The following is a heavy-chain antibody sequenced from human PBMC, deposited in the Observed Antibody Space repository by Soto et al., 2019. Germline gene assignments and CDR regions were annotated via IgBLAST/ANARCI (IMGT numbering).Heavy chain of an antibody. CDR3: AREEGQLGTFDY. V-gene: IGHV6-1*01. CDR1: GDSVSSNSAA. CDR2: TYYRAKWYN. J-gene: IGHJ4*02. D-gene: IGHD6-6*01. Sequence: SPTLSLTCAISGDSVSSNSAAWNWFRQSPSRGLEWLGRTYYRAKWYNHYAESMESRVIINPDTSKNQFSLVLNSVTREDTSVYFCAREEGQLGTFDYWGQGTLVTVSS.